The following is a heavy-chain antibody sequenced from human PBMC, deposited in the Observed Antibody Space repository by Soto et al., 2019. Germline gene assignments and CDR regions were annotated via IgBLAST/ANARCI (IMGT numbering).Heavy chain of an antibody. CDR1: GYTLTGYY. CDR2: INPNSGGT. D-gene: IGHD6-13*01. CDR3: ARAHLAVAGTWNGMDV. V-gene: IGHV1-2*04. J-gene: IGHJ6*02. Sequence: ASVKVSCKASGYTLTGYYMHWVRQAPGQGLEWMGWINPNSGGTNYAQKFQGWVTMTRDTSISTAYMELSRLRSDDTAVYYCARAHLAVAGTWNGMDVWGQGTTVTVSS.